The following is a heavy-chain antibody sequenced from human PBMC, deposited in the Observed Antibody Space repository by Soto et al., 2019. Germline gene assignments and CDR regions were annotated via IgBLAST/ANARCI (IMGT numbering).Heavy chain of an antibody. CDR1: GFTFSTSW. CDR2: IKQDGSEK. D-gene: IGHD2-2*01. CDR3: SRDYCEMTSCLPGWFDP. Sequence: PGGSLRLSCAASGFTFSTSWMSLVRQAPRKGLEWVANIKQDGSEKYYVDSVKGRFTISRDNAKNSLYLQMNSLRAEDTAVYYCSRDYCEMTSCLPGWFDPWGQGTLVTVSS. V-gene: IGHV3-7*01. J-gene: IGHJ5*02.